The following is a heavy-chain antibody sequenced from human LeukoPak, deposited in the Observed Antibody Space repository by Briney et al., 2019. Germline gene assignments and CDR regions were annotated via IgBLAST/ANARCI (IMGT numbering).Heavy chain of an antibody. D-gene: IGHD6-13*01. Sequence: GRSLRLSCAASGFTFSSYGMHWVRQAPGKGLEWVAVLWFDGSHKYYADSVKGRFTISRDNSKNTLYLQMNSLRADDTAVYYCARDAGSSWYPQFDSWGQGTLVTVSS. CDR3: ARDAGSSWYPQFDS. CDR1: GFTFSSYG. J-gene: IGHJ4*02. V-gene: IGHV3-33*01. CDR2: LWFDGSHK.